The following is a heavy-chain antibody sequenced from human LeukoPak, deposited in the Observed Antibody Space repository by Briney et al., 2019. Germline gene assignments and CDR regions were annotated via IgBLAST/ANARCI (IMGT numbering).Heavy chain of an antibody. J-gene: IGHJ4*02. V-gene: IGHV5-51*01. CDR3: GRHYGGYYPDH. CDR2: INPGDSDT. CDR1: GYTFTNYW. Sequence: GESLKISCQASGYTFTNYWIGWVRQMSGKGLEWMGIINPGDSDTRYSPSFQGQVTISADKSISTAYLQWSSLEASDTAMYYCGRHYGGYYPDHWGQGTLVTVSS. D-gene: IGHD3-22*01.